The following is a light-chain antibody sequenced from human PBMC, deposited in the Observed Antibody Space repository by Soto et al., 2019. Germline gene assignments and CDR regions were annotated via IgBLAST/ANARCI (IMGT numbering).Light chain of an antibody. V-gene: IGKV3-15*01. CDR3: QQCRNWPLT. J-gene: IGKJ4*01. CDR1: QNVYNN. CDR2: DAS. Sequence: EIVMTQSPATLSVSPGEGATLSCKASQNVYNNLAWYQQRPGQPPRLLIYDASTRATGISARFSGSVYGTEFPLTISSLQSEDFAVYFCQQCRNWPLTFGGGTKVEIK.